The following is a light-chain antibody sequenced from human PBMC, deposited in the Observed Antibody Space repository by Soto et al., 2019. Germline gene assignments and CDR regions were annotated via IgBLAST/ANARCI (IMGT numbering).Light chain of an antibody. Sequence: QAVVTQPRSVSGSPGQSVTISCTGTSSDVGGYNYVSWYQQHPGKAPKLMIFDVSERPSGVPDRFSGSKSGNTASLTISGLQADDEADYYCSSYAGSYTLLFGGGTKLTVL. J-gene: IGLJ2*01. CDR3: SSYAGSYTLL. CDR2: DVS. CDR1: SSDVGGYNY. V-gene: IGLV2-11*01.